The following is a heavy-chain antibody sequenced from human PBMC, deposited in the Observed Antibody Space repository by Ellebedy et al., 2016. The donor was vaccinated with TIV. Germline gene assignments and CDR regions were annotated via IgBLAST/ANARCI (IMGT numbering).Heavy chain of an antibody. J-gene: IGHJ5*02. Sequence: AASVKVSCKSSGYTFIDYGVTWVRQAPGQGLDWMGWVTAYSGNTNYAENLQGRVTMTTDTSTDTAYMELRSLRSDDTAVYYCARDAGVRSCRHNWFDPWGQGTLVTVSS. CDR1: GYTFIDYG. D-gene: IGHD3-10*01. CDR3: ARDAGVRSCRHNWFDP. V-gene: IGHV1-18*01. CDR2: VTAYSGNT.